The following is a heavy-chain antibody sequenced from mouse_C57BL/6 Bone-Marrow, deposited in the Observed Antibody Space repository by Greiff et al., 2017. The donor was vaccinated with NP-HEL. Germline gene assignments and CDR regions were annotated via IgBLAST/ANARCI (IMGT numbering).Heavy chain of an antibody. J-gene: IGHJ3*01. D-gene: IGHD1-1*01. Sequence: EVQLVESGGDLVKPGGSLKLSCAASGFTFSSYGMSWVRQTPDKRLEWVATISSGGSYTYYPDSVKGRFTISRDNAKNTLYLQMSSLKSEDTAMYYCARHGPYYYGSSYVWFAYWGQGTLVTVSA. CDR2: ISSGGSYT. CDR1: GFTFSSYG. V-gene: IGHV5-6*01. CDR3: ARHGPYYYGSSYVWFAY.